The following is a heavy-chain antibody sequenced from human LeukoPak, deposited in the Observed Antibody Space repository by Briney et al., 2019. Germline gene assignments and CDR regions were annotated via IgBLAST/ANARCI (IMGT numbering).Heavy chain of an antibody. CDR1: GGSFSGYY. D-gene: IGHD6-19*01. CDR2: IDHSGST. J-gene: IGHJ4*02. CDR3: ARGSIRGSGWTRVLYYFDY. Sequence: SETLSLTCAVYGGSFSGYYWSWIRQPPGKGLEWIGEIDHSGSTNYNPSLKSRVTISVDTSKNQFSLKLSSVTAADTAVYYCARGSIRGSGWTRVLYYFDYWGQGTLVTASS. V-gene: IGHV4-34*01.